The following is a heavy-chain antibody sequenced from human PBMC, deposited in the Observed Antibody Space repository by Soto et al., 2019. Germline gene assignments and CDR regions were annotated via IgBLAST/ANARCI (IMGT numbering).Heavy chain of an antibody. CDR2: ISGSGGST. J-gene: IGHJ5*02. CDR1: GFTFSSYA. D-gene: IGHD6-19*01. Sequence: GGSLRLSCAASGFTFSSYAMSWVRQAPGKGLEWVSAISGSGGSTYYAYSVKGRFTISRDNSKNTLYLQMNSLRAEDTAIYYCAKYFIGSSGWYGGWFDPWGQGTLVTVSS. CDR3: AKYFIGSSGWYGGWFDP. V-gene: IGHV3-23*01.